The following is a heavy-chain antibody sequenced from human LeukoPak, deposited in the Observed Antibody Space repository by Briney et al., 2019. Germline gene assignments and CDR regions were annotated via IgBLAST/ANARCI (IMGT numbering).Heavy chain of an antibody. D-gene: IGHD4/OR15-4a*01. V-gene: IGHV1-2*02. CDR3: ARAYEYGWSDP. J-gene: IGHJ5*02. CDR2: INPKTGDK. Sequence: ASVKVSCKASGYSFTGHYLHWVRQAPGQGLEWMGWINPKTGDKTYAQKFQGRVTITWDTSITTAYMELSSLRSDDTAVYYCARAYEYGWSDPWGQGTQVTVSS. CDR1: GYSFTGHY.